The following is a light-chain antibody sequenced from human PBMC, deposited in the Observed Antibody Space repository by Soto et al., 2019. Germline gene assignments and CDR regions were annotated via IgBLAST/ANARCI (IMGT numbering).Light chain of an antibody. Sequence: QSALTQPASVSGSPGQAITISCTGTSSDVGGYNFVSWYQQYPGKAPKLMIFEISDRPSGVSNRFSGSKSGNTASLTISRLQAEDEADYYCSSYTSNTTRVFGGGTQLTVL. J-gene: IGLJ7*01. V-gene: IGLV2-14*01. CDR1: SSDVGGYNF. CDR3: SSYTSNTTRV. CDR2: EIS.